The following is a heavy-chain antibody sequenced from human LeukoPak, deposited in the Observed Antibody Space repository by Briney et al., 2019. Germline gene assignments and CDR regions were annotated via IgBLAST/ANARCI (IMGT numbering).Heavy chain of an antibody. CDR1: GFTFSSYD. CDR3: AKERNRGYSYGADY. D-gene: IGHD5-18*01. Sequence: GALRLSCAASGFTFSSYDMHWVRQTTGRGLEWVSGIGTAGDTYSPGSVKGRFTISRENAKNSLYLQMNSLRAEDTAVYYCAKERNRGYSYGADYWGQGTLVTVSS. CDR2: IGTAGDT. V-gene: IGHV3-13*01. J-gene: IGHJ4*02.